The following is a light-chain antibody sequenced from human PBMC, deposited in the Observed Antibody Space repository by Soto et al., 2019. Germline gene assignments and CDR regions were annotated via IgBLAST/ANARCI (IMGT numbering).Light chain of an antibody. Sequence: DIQMTQSPSIVSASVGDRVTITCRASQRIDTWLSWYQQKPGTAPKLLIYKATTLQSGVPSRFSGSGSGTEFTLAISSLEHDDFATYYCQEYETFSPWTFGQGTKVEVK. CDR2: KAT. CDR1: QRIDTW. CDR3: QEYETFSPWT. V-gene: IGKV1-5*03. J-gene: IGKJ1*01.